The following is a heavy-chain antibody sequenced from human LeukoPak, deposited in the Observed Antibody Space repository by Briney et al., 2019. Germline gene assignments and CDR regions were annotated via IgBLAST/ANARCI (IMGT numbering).Heavy chain of an antibody. D-gene: IGHD5-18*01. CDR1: GYTFTRYG. CDR3: ARSRAAMAINLDY. V-gene: IGHV1-18*01. CDR2: ISAYNGNT. Sequence: EASVKVSCKASGYTFTRYGSSWVRQAPGQGLEWMGCISAYNGNTNYAQKLQGRVTMTTDTSTSTAYMELRSLRSDDTAVYYCARSRAAMAINLDYWGQGTLVTVSS. J-gene: IGHJ4*02.